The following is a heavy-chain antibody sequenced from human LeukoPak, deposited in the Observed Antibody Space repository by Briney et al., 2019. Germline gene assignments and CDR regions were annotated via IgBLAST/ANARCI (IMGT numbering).Heavy chain of an antibody. Sequence: GGSLRLSCAASGFTFSSYAMHWVRQAPGKGLEGVAVISYDGSNKYYADSVKGRFTISRDNSKNTLYLQMNSLRAEDTAVYYCARGSGQLIDYWGQGTLVTVSS. CDR2: ISYDGSNK. D-gene: IGHD5-18*01. J-gene: IGHJ4*02. CDR1: GFTFSSYA. V-gene: IGHV3-30*01. CDR3: ARGSGQLIDY.